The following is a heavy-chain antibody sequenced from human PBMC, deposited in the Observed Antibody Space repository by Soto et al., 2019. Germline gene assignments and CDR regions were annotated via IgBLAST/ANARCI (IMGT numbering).Heavy chain of an antibody. Sequence: EVQLVESGGGLVQPGESLRLSCAASGFTFSSYWMHWVRQAPGKGLVWVSRITSDGSSTSYAGSVKGRFTISRDNAKNTLSLQMNSLRAEDTAVYYCVRTSLVVAAATREDYWGQGTLVTVSS. V-gene: IGHV3-74*01. J-gene: IGHJ4*02. CDR2: ITSDGSST. CDR1: GFTFSSYW. CDR3: VRTSLVVAAATREDY. D-gene: IGHD2-15*01.